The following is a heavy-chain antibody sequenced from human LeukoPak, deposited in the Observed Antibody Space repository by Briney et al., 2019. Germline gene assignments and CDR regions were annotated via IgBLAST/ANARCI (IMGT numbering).Heavy chain of an antibody. D-gene: IGHD6-13*01. CDR3: AKGPRGYSSSWYFDY. J-gene: IGHJ4*02. V-gene: IGHV3-23*01. CDR1: GFSFSSYA. Sequence: GGSLRLSCAASGFSFSSYAMSWVRQAPGKGLEWVSAISGSGGSTYYADSVKGRFTISRDNSKNTLYLQMNSLRAEDTAVYYCAKGPRGYSSSWYFDYWGQGTLVTVSS. CDR2: ISGSGGST.